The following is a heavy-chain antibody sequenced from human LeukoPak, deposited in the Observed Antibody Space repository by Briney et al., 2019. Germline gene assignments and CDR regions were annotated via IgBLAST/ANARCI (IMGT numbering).Heavy chain of an antibody. CDR1: GFIFSGSD. D-gene: IGHD3-22*01. CDR3: TTHRSGHY. J-gene: IGHJ4*02. V-gene: IGHV3-73*01. CDR2: ITTKPSNYAT. Sequence: GGSLRLSCAASGFIFSGSDIHWVRQASGKGLEWVGRITTKPSNYATAYAASVKGRFTISRDDSENTAYLQMSSLKTEDTAVYFCTTHRSGHYWGQGTLVTVSS.